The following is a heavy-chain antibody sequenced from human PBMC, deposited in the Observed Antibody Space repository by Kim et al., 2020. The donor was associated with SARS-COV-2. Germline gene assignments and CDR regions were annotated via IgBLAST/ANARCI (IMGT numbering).Heavy chain of an antibody. Sequence: GGSLRLSCAASGFTFDDYAMHWVRQAPGKGLEWVSGISWNSGSIGYADSVKGRFTISRDNAKNSLYLQMNSLRAEDTALYYCAKGYSGSPGGWFDPWGQGTLVTVSS. D-gene: IGHD1-26*01. CDR3: AKGYSGSPGGWFDP. V-gene: IGHV3-9*01. CDR2: ISWNSGSI. CDR1: GFTFDDYA. J-gene: IGHJ5*02.